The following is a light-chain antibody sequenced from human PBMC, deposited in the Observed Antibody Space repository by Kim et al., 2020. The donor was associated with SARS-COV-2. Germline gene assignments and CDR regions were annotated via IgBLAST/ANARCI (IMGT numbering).Light chain of an antibody. CDR1: RDVGNNS. CDR3: QQYGTSPWT. V-gene: IGKV3-20*01. Sequence: PSGKTAHSCSAGRDVGNNSLAWYQQKPGRAPRLLLYDASNRASGIPDRFSGSGSGTDFTLTISRLEPEDFAVYHCQQYGTSPWTFGQGTKVDIK. J-gene: IGKJ1*01. CDR2: DAS.